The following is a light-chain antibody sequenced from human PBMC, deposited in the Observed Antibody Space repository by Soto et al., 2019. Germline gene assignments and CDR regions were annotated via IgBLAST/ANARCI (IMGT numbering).Light chain of an antibody. J-gene: IGLJ2*01. Sequence: QSALTQPASASGSPGQSTTISCTGTSSDVGGYNHVSWYQQHPGKAPKLMIYDANNRPSGVSTRFSGSKSGNTASLTISGLQPEDEANYYCSSYTSSSVVFGGGTQLTVL. V-gene: IGLV2-14*01. CDR3: SSYTSSSVV. CDR1: SSDVGGYNH. CDR2: DAN.